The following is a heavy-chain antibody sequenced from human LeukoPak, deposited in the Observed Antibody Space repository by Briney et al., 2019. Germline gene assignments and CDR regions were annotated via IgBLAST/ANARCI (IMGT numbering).Heavy chain of an antibody. J-gene: IGHJ4*02. CDR1: GYTFTIYY. V-gene: IGHV1-2*02. D-gene: IGHD2-2*02. Sequence: ASVKVSCKASGYTFTIYYTHWVRQAPGQGLEWMGWINPNSGATTYAQRFQGRVTMTRDTSISTAYMELSGLTSDDTGVYYCARNPPYCTSTDCYNDYWGQGTLVTVSS. CDR2: INPNSGAT. CDR3: ARNPPYCTSTDCYNDY.